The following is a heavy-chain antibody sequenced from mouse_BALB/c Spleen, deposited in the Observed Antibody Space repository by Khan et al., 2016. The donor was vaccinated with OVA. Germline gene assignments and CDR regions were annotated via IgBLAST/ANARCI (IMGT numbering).Heavy chain of an antibody. V-gene: IGHV3-2*02. CDR2: ISYSGST. D-gene: IGHD2-4*01. CDR3: ARGTYYDNWYFDV. Sequence: EVKLLESGPGLVKPSQSLSLTCTVTGYSITSDYAWNWIRQFPGNKLEWMGYISYSGSTSYNPSLKSRISITRATSKHQFFLQLNSVTTEDTATYNCARGTYYDNWYFDVWGAGTTVTVSS. CDR1: GYSITSDYA. J-gene: IGHJ1*01.